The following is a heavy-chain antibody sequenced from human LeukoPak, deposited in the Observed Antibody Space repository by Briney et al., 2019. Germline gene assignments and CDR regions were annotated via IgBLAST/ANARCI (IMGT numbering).Heavy chain of an antibody. J-gene: IGHJ4*02. D-gene: IGHD3/OR15-3a*01. CDR1: GGSISSYY. Sequence: SETLSLTCTVSGGSISSYYWSWIRQPPGKGLEWIGYIYTSGSTNYNPSLKSRVHISVDTSKNQCSLKLSSVTAAHTAVYYCARQAGLSAYFEYWGQGTLVPVSS. CDR3: ARQAGLSAYFEY. V-gene: IGHV4-4*09. CDR2: IYTSGST.